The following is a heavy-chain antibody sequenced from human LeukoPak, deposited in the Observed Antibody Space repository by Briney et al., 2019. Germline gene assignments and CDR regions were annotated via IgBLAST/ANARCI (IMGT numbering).Heavy chain of an antibody. V-gene: IGHV4-59*08. Sequence: SETLSLTCTVSGGSISSYYWSWIRQPPGKGLEWIGYISYSGSTNYNPSLTSRVTISVDTSKNQFSLQLGSVTAADTALYYCARHREMATITWTRTWFDYWGQGTLVTVSS. J-gene: IGHJ4*02. D-gene: IGHD5-24*01. CDR3: ARHREMATITWTRTWFDY. CDR2: ISYSGST. CDR1: GGSISSYY.